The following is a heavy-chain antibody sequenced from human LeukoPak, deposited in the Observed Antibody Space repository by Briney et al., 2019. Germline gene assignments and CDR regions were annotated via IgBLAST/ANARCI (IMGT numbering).Heavy chain of an antibody. J-gene: IGHJ5*02. D-gene: IGHD3-9*01. Sequence: GGSLRLSCAASGFTFSSYAMHWVRQAPGKGLEWVAVISYDGSNKYYADSVKGRFTISRDNSKNTLYLQMNSLRAEDTAVYYCAKDRPNYDILTGYYTAWGQGTLVTVSS. CDR1: GFTFSSYA. V-gene: IGHV3-30-3*01. CDR2: ISYDGSNK. CDR3: AKDRPNYDILTGYYTA.